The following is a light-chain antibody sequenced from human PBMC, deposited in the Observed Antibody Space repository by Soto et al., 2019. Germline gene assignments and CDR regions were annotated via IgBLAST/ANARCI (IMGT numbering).Light chain of an antibody. V-gene: IGLV2-14*01. CDR3: SSYTSSSTPYYA. J-gene: IGLJ1*01. CDR2: DVS. CDR1: SSDVGGYNY. Sequence: QSVLTQPASVSGSPGQSITISCTGTSSDVGGYNYVSWYQQHPGKAPKLMIYDVSNRPSGVSNRFSGSESGNTASLTISGLQAEDEADYYCSSYTSSSTPYYAVGTGTKVTVL.